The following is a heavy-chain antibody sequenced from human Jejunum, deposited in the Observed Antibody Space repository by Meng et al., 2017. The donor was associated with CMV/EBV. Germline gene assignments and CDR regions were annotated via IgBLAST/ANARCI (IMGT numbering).Heavy chain of an antibody. CDR1: GGSIGSGDYY. J-gene: IGHJ4*02. V-gene: IGHV4-30-4*08. D-gene: IGHD3-3*01. Sequence: HLRGSGPGLVKPSQTLSLPCSVSGGSIGSGDYYWSWIRQPPGKGLEWIGYIHDTGSTYYNPSLKSRVDISLGTSRNHFSLTLSSVTAEDTAVYFCARGSIFVSFDSWGQGTLVTVS. CDR2: IHDTGST. CDR3: ARGSIFVSFDS.